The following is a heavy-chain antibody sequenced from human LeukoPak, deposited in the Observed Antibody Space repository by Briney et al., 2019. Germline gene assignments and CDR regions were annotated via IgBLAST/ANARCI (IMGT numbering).Heavy chain of an antibody. D-gene: IGHD6-13*01. Sequence: PGGSLRLSCAASGFTFSSYGMHWVRQAPGKGLEWVAVISYDGSNKYYADSVKGRFTISRDNSKNTLYLQMNSLRAEDTAVYYCAKAGPAAGADYWGQGTLVTVSS. CDR1: GFTFSSYG. CDR3: AKAGPAAGADY. CDR2: ISYDGSNK. J-gene: IGHJ4*02. V-gene: IGHV3-30*18.